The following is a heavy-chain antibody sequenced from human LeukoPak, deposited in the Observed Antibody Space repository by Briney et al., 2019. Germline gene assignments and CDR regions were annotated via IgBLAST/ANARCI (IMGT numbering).Heavy chain of an antibody. Sequence: PGGSLRLSCAASGFTFSSYAMSWVRQAPGKGLEWVPAISGSGGSTYYADSVKGRFTISRDNSKNTLYLQMNSLRAEDTAVYYCAKRGSSGWYAFDYWGQGTLVTVSS. CDR2: ISGSGGST. J-gene: IGHJ4*02. D-gene: IGHD6-19*01. V-gene: IGHV3-23*01. CDR3: AKRGSSGWYAFDY. CDR1: GFTFSSYA.